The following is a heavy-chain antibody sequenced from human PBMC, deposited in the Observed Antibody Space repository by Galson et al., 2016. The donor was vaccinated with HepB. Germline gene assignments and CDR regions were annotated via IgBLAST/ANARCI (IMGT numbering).Heavy chain of an antibody. CDR2: ISPADTDT. D-gene: IGHD3-16*01. CDR3: ARYGNVSGLKTRTFDY. Sequence: QSGAEVTKPGESLKISCKGSGYSFTTYWIAWVRQVPGKGLEWMGIISPADTDTRYHPSFQGQITLSADTSIRTAYLQWSSLNASDTAMYFCARYGNVSGLKTRTFDYWGQGTLVTVSS. CDR1: GYSFTTYW. J-gene: IGHJ4*02. V-gene: IGHV5-51*01.